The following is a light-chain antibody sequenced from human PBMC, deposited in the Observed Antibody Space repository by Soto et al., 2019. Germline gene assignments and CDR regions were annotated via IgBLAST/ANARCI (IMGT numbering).Light chain of an antibody. Sequence: QSVLTQPPSASGSPEQSVTISCTGNSNDVGHSSFISWYQQHPGKGPKLIIYEVSKRPSGVPDRFSGSKSGNTASLSVSGLQDEDEADYFCNAQADNGKHVFGTGTKLTVL. J-gene: IGLJ1*01. V-gene: IGLV2-8*01. CDR2: EVS. CDR1: SNDVGHSSF. CDR3: NAQADNGKHV.